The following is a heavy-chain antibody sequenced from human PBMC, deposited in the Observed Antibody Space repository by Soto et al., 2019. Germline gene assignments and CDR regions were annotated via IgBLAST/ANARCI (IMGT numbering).Heavy chain of an antibody. D-gene: IGHD1-26*01. CDR1: GYTFTNFD. Sequence: ASVKVSCKASGYTFTNFDLHWVRQAPGQGLEWMGKINPDNGKTVYAQTFQGRVTMTRDTSMSTAYMELSGLSSEDTAVYFCARLSAQKWNNWFDPWGQGTPVTVSS. J-gene: IGHJ5*02. CDR3: ARLSAQKWNNWFDP. CDR2: INPDNGKT. V-gene: IGHV1-8*01.